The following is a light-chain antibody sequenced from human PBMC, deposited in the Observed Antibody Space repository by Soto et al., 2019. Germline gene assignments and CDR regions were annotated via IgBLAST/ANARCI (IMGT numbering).Light chain of an antibody. CDR2: GAS. CDR1: QSVSSSY. CDR3: QQYNNWPWT. Sequence: EIVLTHSPCTLSLSPGERATLSCRASQSVSSSYLAWYQQKPGQAPRLLIYGASSRATGIPARFSGSGSGTEFTLTISSLQSEDFAVYYCQQYNNWPWTFGQGTKVDI. J-gene: IGKJ1*01. V-gene: IGKV3D-15*01.